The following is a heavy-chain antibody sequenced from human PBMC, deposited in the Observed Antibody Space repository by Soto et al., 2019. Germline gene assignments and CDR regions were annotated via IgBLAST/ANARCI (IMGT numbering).Heavy chain of an antibody. CDR2: INHSGST. CDR3: ARGGRRSPGMDV. CDR1: GGSFSGYY. V-gene: IGHV4-34*01. J-gene: IGHJ6*02. Sequence: PSETLSLTCAVYGGSFSGYYWSWIRQPPGKGLEWIGEINHSGSTNYNPSIKSRVTISVGTSKNQFSLKLSSVTAADTAVYYCARGGRRSPGMDVWGQGTTVT.